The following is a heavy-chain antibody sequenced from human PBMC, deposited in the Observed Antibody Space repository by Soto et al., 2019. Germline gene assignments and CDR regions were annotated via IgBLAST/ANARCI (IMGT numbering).Heavy chain of an antibody. D-gene: IGHD2-15*01. V-gene: IGHV4-59*01. CDR1: GGSISSYY. Sequence: SETLSLTCTVSGGSISSYYWSWIRQPPGKGLEWIGYIYYSGSTNYNPSLKSRVTISVDTSKNQFSLKLSSVTAADTAVYYCARVEDNWYFDYWGQGTLVTVSS. J-gene: IGHJ4*02. CDR3: ARVEDNWYFDY. CDR2: IYYSGST.